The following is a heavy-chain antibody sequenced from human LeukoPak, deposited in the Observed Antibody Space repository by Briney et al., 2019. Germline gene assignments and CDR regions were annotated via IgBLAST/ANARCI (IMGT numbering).Heavy chain of an antibody. Sequence: PSETLSLTCAVYGGSFSGYYWSWIRQPPGKGLEWIGEINHSGSTNYNPSLKSRVTISVDTSKNQFSLKLSPVTAADTAVYYCARGTRTVWGLLTPFDYWGQGTLVTVSS. V-gene: IGHV4-34*01. J-gene: IGHJ4*02. D-gene: IGHD1-26*01. CDR3: ARGTRTVWGLLTPFDY. CDR2: INHSGST. CDR1: GGSFSGYY.